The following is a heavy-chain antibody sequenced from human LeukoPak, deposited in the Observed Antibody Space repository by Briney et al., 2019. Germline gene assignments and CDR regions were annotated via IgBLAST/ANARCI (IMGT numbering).Heavy chain of an antibody. CDR3: ARAFIYSRFDP. Sequence: SETLSLTCTVSGGSISSYYWSWIRQPPGKGLEWIGYIYYSGSTNYNPSLKSRVTISVDTSKNQFSLKLSSVTAADTAVYYCARAFIYSRFDPWGQGTLVTVSS. CDR2: IYYSGST. CDR1: GGSISSYY. D-gene: IGHD4-11*01. V-gene: IGHV4-59*12. J-gene: IGHJ5*02.